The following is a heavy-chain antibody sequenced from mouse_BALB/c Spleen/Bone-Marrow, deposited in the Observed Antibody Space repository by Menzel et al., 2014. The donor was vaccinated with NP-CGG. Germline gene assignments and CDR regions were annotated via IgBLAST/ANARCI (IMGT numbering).Heavy chain of an antibody. D-gene: IGHD2-4*01. J-gene: IGHJ3*01. V-gene: IGHV5-12-2*01. Sequence: DVMLVESGGGLVQPGGSLKLSCAASGFTLSSYTMSWVRQTPEKRLEWVAYISNGGGSTYYPDTVKGRFTISRDNAKNTLYLQMSSLKSEDTAMYYCARPLYYDYDGFAYWGQGALVTVSA. CDR1: GFTLSSYT. CDR2: ISNGGGST. CDR3: ARPLYYDYDGFAY.